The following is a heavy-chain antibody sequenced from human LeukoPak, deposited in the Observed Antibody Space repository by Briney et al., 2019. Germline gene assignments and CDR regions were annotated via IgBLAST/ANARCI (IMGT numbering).Heavy chain of an antibody. Sequence: SETLSLTCTVSGDSISISSSSYYWGWIRQPPGKGLEWIGSIYYSGSTYYNPSLESRVTISVDTSKNQFSLKLSSVTAADTAVYYCATSGWYLLPGVYWGQGTLVTVSS. D-gene: IGHD6-19*01. CDR3: ATSGWYLLPGVY. CDR1: GDSISISSSSYY. V-gene: IGHV4-39*01. CDR2: IYYSGST. J-gene: IGHJ4*02.